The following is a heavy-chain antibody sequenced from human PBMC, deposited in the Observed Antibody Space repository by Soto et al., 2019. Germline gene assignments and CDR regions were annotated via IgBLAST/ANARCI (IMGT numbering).Heavy chain of an antibody. CDR2: IRAHNGNT. CDR3: ARGRYGDY. J-gene: IGHJ4*02. Sequence: QVHLVQSGAEVKKPGASGKAPAKGPGYTLTANVITWVRRAPGQGLGGMGWIRAHNGNTDYAQKLQGRVTVTRDTSTSTAYMELRSLISDDTAVYYCARGRYGDYWGQGALVTVSS. V-gene: IGHV1-18*01. CDR1: GYTLTANV. D-gene: IGHD1-1*01.